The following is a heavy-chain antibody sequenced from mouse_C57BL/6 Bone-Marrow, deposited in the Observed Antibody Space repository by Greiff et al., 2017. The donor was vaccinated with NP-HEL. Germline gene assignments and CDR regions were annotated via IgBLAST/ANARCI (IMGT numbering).Heavy chain of an antibody. Sequence: VQLQQSGAELARPGASVKLSCKASGYTFTSYGISWVKQRTGQGLEWIGEIYPRSGNTYYNEKFKGKATLTADKSSSTAYMELRILTSEDSAVYFCARDCAITTVVDYAMDYWGQGTSVTVSS. CDR3: ARDCAITTVVDYAMDY. CDR1: GYTFTSYG. J-gene: IGHJ4*01. CDR2: IYPRSGNT. D-gene: IGHD1-1*01. V-gene: IGHV1-81*01.